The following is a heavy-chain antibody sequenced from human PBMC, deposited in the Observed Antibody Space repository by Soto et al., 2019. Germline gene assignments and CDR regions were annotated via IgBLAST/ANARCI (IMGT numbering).Heavy chain of an antibody. CDR1: GFSFFSYA. J-gene: IGHJ5*02. V-gene: IGHV3-23*01. Sequence: GGSLRLSCTGSGFSFFSYAMSWVRQAPGKGLEWVSTISGSGGHTYYADSVKGRFVVSRDNEKNTVYLHMSSLTGEDTAVYFCAKIEMGWFAHWGQGTQVTVSS. CDR2: ISGSGGHT. CDR3: AKIEMGWFAH. D-gene: IGHD2-8*01.